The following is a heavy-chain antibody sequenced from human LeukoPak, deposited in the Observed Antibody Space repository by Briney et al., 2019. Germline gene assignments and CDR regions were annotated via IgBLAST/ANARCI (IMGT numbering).Heavy chain of an antibody. CDR1: GGSISSSNW. Sequence: SETLSLTCAVSGGSISSSNWWSWVRQPPGKGLEWIGSIYYSGSTYYNPSLKSRVTISADTSKNQFSLKLSSVTAADTAVYYCARQYCSGGSCSMDVWGQGTTVTVSS. CDR2: IYYSGST. CDR3: ARQYCSGGSCSMDV. J-gene: IGHJ6*02. D-gene: IGHD2-15*01. V-gene: IGHV4-39*01.